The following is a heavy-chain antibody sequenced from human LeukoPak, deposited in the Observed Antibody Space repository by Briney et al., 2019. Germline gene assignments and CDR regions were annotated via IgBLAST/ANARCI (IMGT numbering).Heavy chain of an antibody. Sequence: GGSLRLSCAASGFTFSANAMTWVRQAPGKGLEWVSHIRGSGESTYYADSVKGRFTISRDNSENTLYLQMNSLRAEDTAVYYCAKGHTDSEWLYFDSWGQGTLVTVSS. CDR3: AKGHTDSEWLYFDS. J-gene: IGHJ4*02. CDR2: IRGSGEST. CDR1: GFTFSANA. V-gene: IGHV3-23*01. D-gene: IGHD5-12*01.